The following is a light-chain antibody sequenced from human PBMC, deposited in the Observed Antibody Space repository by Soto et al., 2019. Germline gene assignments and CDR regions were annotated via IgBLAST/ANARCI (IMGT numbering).Light chain of an antibody. V-gene: IGKV3-11*01. Sequence: EIVLTQSPATLSLSPGERATLSCRASQSIGLAIAWYKHQPGQAPRLLIFDASQRATGIPARFRGSGSGTDLTLSISSLEPEDFAVSYCQQRTDRPPWTFGQGTKVDIK. CDR2: DAS. CDR3: QQRTDRPPWT. J-gene: IGKJ1*01. CDR1: QSIGLA.